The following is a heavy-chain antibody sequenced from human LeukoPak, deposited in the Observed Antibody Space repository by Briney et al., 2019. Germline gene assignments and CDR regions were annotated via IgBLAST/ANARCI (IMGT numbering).Heavy chain of an antibody. Sequence: PGGSLRLSCAASGFTSSDYYMSWIRQAPGKGLEWVASINQDRGEIHYVDSVRGRFTISRDNAKNSLSLQMSSLTAEDTAVYYCARGSDWNLDYWGQGTLVTVSS. CDR1: GFTSSDYY. CDR2: INQDRGEI. CDR3: ARGSDWNLDY. J-gene: IGHJ4*02. D-gene: IGHD1-1*01. V-gene: IGHV3-7*04.